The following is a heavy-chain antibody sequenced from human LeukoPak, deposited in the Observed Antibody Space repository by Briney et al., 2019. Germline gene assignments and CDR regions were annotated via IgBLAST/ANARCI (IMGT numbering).Heavy chain of an antibody. CDR3: ARYCASASCADYSYYGMDV. CDR1: AFTFSTYA. CDR2: ISGSGGST. D-gene: IGHD2-2*01. J-gene: IGHJ6*02. V-gene: IGHV3-23*01. Sequence: SGESLRLSCAASAFTFSTYAMSWVRQAPGRGLEWVSTISGSGGSTKYADSVKGRFTISRDNSKNTLYLQMNSLRAEDTAVFYCARYCASASCADYSYYGMDVWGQGTTVTVSS.